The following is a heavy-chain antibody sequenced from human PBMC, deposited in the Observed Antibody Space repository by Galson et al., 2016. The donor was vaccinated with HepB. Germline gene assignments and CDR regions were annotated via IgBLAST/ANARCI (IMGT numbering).Heavy chain of an antibody. J-gene: IGHJ3*01. V-gene: IGHV3-53*01. Sequence: SLRLSCAASGFTVSRNYMSWVRQAPGKGLEWVSVIHNVGSTYYIDSVKGRFTISRDNSKNTLYLQMNSLRAEDTAVYYCARVYGGDWLNLHTFDVWGQGAMVTVSS. CDR2: IHNVGST. CDR3: ARVYGGDWLNLHTFDV. CDR1: GFTVSRNY. D-gene: IGHD3-9*01.